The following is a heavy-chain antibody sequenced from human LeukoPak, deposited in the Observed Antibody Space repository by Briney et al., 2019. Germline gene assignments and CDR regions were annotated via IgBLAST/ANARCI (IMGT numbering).Heavy chain of an antibody. Sequence: GGSLRLSCAASGFTFGSYGMHWVRQAPGKGLEWVTFIRSDGSNKYYADSVKGRFTISRDNAKNSLYLQMNSLRAEDTAVYYCARRYDFWSGYPAFDYWGQGTLVTVSS. CDR1: GFTFGSYG. V-gene: IGHV3-30*02. CDR2: IRSDGSNK. J-gene: IGHJ4*02. D-gene: IGHD3-3*01. CDR3: ARRYDFWSGYPAFDY.